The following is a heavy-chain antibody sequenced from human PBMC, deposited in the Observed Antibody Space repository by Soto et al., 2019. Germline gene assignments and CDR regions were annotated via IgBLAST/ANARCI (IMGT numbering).Heavy chain of an antibody. D-gene: IGHD2-15*01. Sequence: GGSLRLSCAASGFTFSSYDMHWVRQAPGKDLKWVSGIGTAGDTYYPGSVKGRFTISRENAKNSLYLQMNSLRAGDTAVYYCARGRYCSGGSCYSQYFHHWGQGTLVTVSS. J-gene: IGHJ1*01. CDR2: IGTAGDT. V-gene: IGHV3-13*01. CDR1: GFTFSSYD. CDR3: ARGRYCSGGSCYSQYFHH.